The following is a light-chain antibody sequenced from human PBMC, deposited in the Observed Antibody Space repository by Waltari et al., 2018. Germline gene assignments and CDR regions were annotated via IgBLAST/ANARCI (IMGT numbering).Light chain of an antibody. CDR1: QTVLYSSNNKNF. J-gene: IGKJ2*01. Sequence: DIVMTQSPDSLTVSLGERATINSKSSQTVLYSSNNKNFLAWYQQKAGQPPKLLINWASTREFGVPDRFSGSGSGTDFTLTISSLQAEDVAVYYCQQYYRTPPTFGQGTKLEIK. CDR3: QQYYRTPPT. V-gene: IGKV4-1*01. CDR2: WAS.